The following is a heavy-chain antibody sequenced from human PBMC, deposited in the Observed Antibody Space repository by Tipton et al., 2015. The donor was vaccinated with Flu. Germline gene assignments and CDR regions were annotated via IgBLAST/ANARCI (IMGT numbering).Heavy chain of an antibody. J-gene: IGHJ4*02. CDR1: GFTFSRYA. CDR2: IRGAGGRWVAPVSGGGGAP. V-gene: IGHV3-23*01. Sequence: SGFTFSRYAMSWVRQAPGKGLELVAAIRGAGGRWVAPVSGGGGAPLFADSVKGRFTISRDNFKSVLYLQMNSLRAEDTAVYYCAKVTPELVAGLDSWGQGTLVTVSS. CDR3: AKVTPELVAGLDS. D-gene: IGHD6-19*01.